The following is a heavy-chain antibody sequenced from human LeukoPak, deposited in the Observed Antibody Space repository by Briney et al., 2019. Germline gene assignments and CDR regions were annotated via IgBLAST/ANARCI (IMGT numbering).Heavy chain of an antibody. V-gene: IGHV1-69*06. Sequence: ASVKASCKASGGTFSSYAISWVRQAPGQGLEWMGGIIPIFGTANYAQKFQGRVTITADKSTSTAYMELSSLRSEDTAVYYCARGGAGYSSSWYYFDYWGQGTLVTVSS. CDR3: ARGGAGYSSSWYYFDY. D-gene: IGHD6-13*01. CDR1: GGTFSSYA. J-gene: IGHJ4*02. CDR2: IIPIFGTA.